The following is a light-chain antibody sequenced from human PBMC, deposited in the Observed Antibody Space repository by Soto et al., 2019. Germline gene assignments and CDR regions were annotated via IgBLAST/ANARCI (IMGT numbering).Light chain of an antibody. J-gene: IGLJ2*01. CDR1: SNDVGGYNF. CDR2: DVS. CDR3: SSYAGSYTVV. V-gene: IGLV2-11*01. Sequence: QSALTQPRSVSGSPGQSVTISCTGTSNDVGGYNFVSWYQQHPGKVPKLFIYDVSRQPSGVPDRFSGSKSGNTASLTISGLQAEDEANYYCSSYAGSYTVVFGGGTKLTVL.